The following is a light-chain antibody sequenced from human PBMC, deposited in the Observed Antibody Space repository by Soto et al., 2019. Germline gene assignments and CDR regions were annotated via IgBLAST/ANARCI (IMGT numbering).Light chain of an antibody. CDR3: QQYGSSLGLT. CDR1: QSVSSSY. CDR2: GAS. Sequence: EIVLTQSPGTLSLSPGERATLSCRASQSVSSSYLAWYQQKPGQAPRLLIYGASGRATGIPDRFSGSGSGTDFTLTISRLEPEDFAVYSCQQYGSSLGLTFGGGTKVEIK. V-gene: IGKV3-20*01. J-gene: IGKJ4*01.